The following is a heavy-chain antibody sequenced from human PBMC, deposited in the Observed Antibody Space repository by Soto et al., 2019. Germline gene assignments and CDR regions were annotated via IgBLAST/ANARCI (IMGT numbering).Heavy chain of an antibody. CDR1: GFTVNHYA. D-gene: IGHD3-16*01. CDR2: ITGNGDTT. V-gene: IGHV3-23*01. Sequence: HGGSPKLARASSGFTVNHYAMSWVRQVPGKGLEWVSAITGNGDTTYYADSVKGRFTMSRDNSKNTLYLQMNSLRAEDTAVYYSAVSIYDWAAYWGQGALVTVSS. J-gene: IGHJ4*02. CDR3: AVSIYDWAAY.